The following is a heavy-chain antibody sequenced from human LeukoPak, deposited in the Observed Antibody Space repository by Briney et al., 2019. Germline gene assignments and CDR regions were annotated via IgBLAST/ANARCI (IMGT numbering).Heavy chain of an antibody. CDR3: ARGWTYYCDY. J-gene: IGHJ4*02. Sequence: ASVKVSCHASGFTFTIYYMHWVRQAPGQGLEWMGIIKPSGGSTSYAQKFQGRVTMTRDTSTSTVYMELSSLRSEDTAVYCCARGWTYYCDYGGQGTLVSVSS. D-gene: IGHD3/OR15-3a*01. V-gene: IGHV1-46*01. CDR2: IKPSGGST. CDR1: GFTFTIYY.